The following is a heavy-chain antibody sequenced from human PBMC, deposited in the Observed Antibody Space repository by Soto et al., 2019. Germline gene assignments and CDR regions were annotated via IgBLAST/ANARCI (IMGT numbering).Heavy chain of an antibody. CDR1: VGSISSDY. Sequence: PSETLSLTCTVSVGSISSDYWSWIRQPPGKGLEWIGYIYYSGSTNYNPSLKSRVTISVDTSKNQFSLKLSFVTGVDTAMYYCAIDSMCIFRWFLLWGPGTLLTVSS. D-gene: IGHD2-2*01. CDR2: IYYSGST. V-gene: IGHV4-59*01. J-gene: IGHJ5*02. CDR3: AIDSMCIFRWFLL.